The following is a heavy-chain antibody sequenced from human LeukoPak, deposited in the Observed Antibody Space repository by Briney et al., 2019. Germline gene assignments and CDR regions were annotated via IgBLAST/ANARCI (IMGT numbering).Heavy chain of an antibody. CDR1: GGSVSSSNYY. J-gene: IGHJ4*02. CDR2: IHYSGTT. D-gene: IGHD3-22*01. Sequence: SETLSLTCTVSGGSVSSSNYYWGWIRQSPGKGLEWIGSIHYSGTTYYNPSLKSRVTISVDASKKQFSLKLSSVTAADTAVYYCARDGYSDSSGYDYPPSVWGQGTLVTVSS. V-gene: IGHV4-39*07. CDR3: ARDGYSDSSGYDYPPSV.